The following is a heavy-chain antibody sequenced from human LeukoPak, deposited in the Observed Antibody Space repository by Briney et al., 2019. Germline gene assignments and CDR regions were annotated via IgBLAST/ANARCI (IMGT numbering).Heavy chain of an antibody. D-gene: IGHD5-18*01. Sequence: PSETLSLTCTVSGCSISSYYWSWIRQPPGKGLEWIGYIYTSGSTNYNPSLKSRVTISVDTSKNQFSLKLSSVTAADTAVYYCARHHSYGPFDYWGQGTLVTVSS. CDR3: ARHHSYGPFDY. J-gene: IGHJ4*02. CDR2: IYTSGST. V-gene: IGHV4-4*09. CDR1: GCSISSYY.